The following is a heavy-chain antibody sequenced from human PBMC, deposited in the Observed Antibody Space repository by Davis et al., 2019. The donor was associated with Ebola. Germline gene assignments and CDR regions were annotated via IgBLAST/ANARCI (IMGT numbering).Heavy chain of an antibody. D-gene: IGHD3-22*01. Sequence: PSETLSLTCTVSGGSISSSSYYWGWIRQPPGKGLEWIGSIYYSGSTYYNPSLKSRVTISVDTSKNQFSLKLSSVTAADTAVYYCASLGDSSYGMDVWGQGTTVTVSS. CDR3: ASLGDSSYGMDV. CDR2: IYYSGST. V-gene: IGHV4-39*01. CDR1: GGSISSSSYY. J-gene: IGHJ6*02.